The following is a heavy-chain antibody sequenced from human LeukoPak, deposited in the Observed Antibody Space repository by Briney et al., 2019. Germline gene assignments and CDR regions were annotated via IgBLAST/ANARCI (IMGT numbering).Heavy chain of an antibody. V-gene: IGHV4-30-2*01. CDR2: IYHSGST. J-gene: IGHJ4*02. D-gene: IGHD2-2*02. CDR3: ARDINPQIVVVPATIPV. CDR1: GGSISSGGYF. Sequence: SQTLSLTCTVSGGSISSGGYFWSWIRQPPGKGLQWIGYIYHSGSTYYNPSLKSRVTISVDRSKNQFSLKLTSLTAADTAVYYCARDINPQIVVVPATIPVWGQGTLVTVSS.